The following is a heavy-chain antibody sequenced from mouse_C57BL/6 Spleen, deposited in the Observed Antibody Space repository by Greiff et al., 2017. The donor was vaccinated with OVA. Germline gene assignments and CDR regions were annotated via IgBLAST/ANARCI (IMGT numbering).Heavy chain of an antibody. CDR3: ARSHYGSSYDWFAY. V-gene: IGHV1-39*01. D-gene: IGHD1-1*01. Sequence: EVQLQQSGPELVKPGASVKISCKASGYSFTDYNMNWVKQSNGKSLEWIGVINPNYGTTSYNQKFKGKATLTVDQSSSTAYMQLNSLTSEDSAVYYWARSHYGSSYDWFAYWGQGTLVTVSA. CDR1: GYSFTDYN. J-gene: IGHJ3*01. CDR2: INPNYGTT.